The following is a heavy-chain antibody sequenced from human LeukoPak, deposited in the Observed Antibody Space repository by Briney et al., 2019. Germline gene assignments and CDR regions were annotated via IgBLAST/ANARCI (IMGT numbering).Heavy chain of an antibody. CDR3: TTGLHYVDTAMREY. J-gene: IGHJ4*02. D-gene: IGHD5-18*01. Sequence: GGSLRLSCAASGFTFSGYWMHWVRQAPGKGLVWVSRVNSDGSSTTYADSVKGRFTISRDNAKNTLYLQMNSLKTEDTAVYYCTTGLHYVDTAMREYWGQGTLVTVSS. V-gene: IGHV3-74*01. CDR1: GFTFSGYW. CDR2: VNSDGSST.